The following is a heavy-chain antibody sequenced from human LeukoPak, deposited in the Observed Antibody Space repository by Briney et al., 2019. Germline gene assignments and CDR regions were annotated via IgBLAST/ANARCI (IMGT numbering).Heavy chain of an antibody. CDR2: INHSGST. V-gene: IGHV4-39*07. Sequence: PSETLSLTCTVSGGSISSGDYYWSWIRQPPGKGLEWIGEINHSGSTNYNPSLKSRVTISVDTSKNQFSLKLSSVTATDTAVYYCARGSRWAVAGKADAFDIWGQGTMVTVSS. D-gene: IGHD6-19*01. CDR1: GGSISSGDYY. J-gene: IGHJ3*02. CDR3: ARGSRWAVAGKADAFDI.